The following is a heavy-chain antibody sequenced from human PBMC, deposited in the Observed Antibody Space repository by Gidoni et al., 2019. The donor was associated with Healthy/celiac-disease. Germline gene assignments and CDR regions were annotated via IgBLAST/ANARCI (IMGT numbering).Heavy chain of an antibody. V-gene: IGHV3-30-3*01. CDR1: GFTFRNYP. CDR2: ISYDGSNK. D-gene: IGHD1-26*01. CDR3: ARDVGVAGLLWYLDL. Sequence: QVQLVESGGGVVQPGRSLRLSCAASGFTFRNYPMHWVRQAPGKGRECLAVISYDGSNKYYADSVKGRFTISRDNSKNTLYLQMNSLRAEDTAVYYCARDVGVAGLLWYLDLWGRGTLVTVSS. J-gene: IGHJ2*01.